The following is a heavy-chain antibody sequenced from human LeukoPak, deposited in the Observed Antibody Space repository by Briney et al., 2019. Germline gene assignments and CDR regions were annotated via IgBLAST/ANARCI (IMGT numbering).Heavy chain of an antibody. J-gene: IGHJ3*02. CDR3: ARARWYSSSWYGPDAFDI. CDR1: GGTFTSYA. Sequence: SVKVSCKASGGTFTSYAISWVRQAPGQGLEWMGGIIPIFGTTNYAQKFQGRVTITTDDSTSTAYMELSSLSSEATAVYYCARARWYSSSWYGPDAFDIWGQGTMVTVSP. CDR2: IIPIFGTT. V-gene: IGHV1-69*05. D-gene: IGHD6-13*01.